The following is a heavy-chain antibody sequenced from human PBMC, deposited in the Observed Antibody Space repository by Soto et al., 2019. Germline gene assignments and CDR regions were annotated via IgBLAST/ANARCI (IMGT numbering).Heavy chain of an antibody. CDR1: GYTFTSYD. V-gene: IGHV1-8*01. CDR3: ARSGYYDSSGYYSSGGFDP. CDR2: MNPNSGNT. J-gene: IGHJ5*02. Sequence: QVQLVQSGAEVKKPGASVKVSCKASGYTFTSYDINWVRQATGQGLEWMGWMNPNSGNTGYAQKLQGRVTMTRNTSISTAYMELSSLRSEDTAVYYCARSGYYDSSGYYSSGGFDPWGQGTLVTVSS. D-gene: IGHD3-22*01.